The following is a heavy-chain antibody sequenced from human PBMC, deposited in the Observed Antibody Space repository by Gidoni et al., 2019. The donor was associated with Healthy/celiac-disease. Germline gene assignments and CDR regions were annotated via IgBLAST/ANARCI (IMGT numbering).Heavy chain of an antibody. D-gene: IGHD2-2*01. V-gene: IGHV3-30-3*01. CDR3: ARDPRGCSTSSCYFSFVDY. Sequence: QVQLVESGGGGVQPGRSLRLSCAASGFTFSSYAIHWVRQAPGKGLKWVAVISYDGSNTYYADSVKGRFTISRDNSKNTLYLQMNSLRPEDTAGYYCARDPRGCSTSSCYFSFVDYWGQGTLVTVSS. J-gene: IGHJ4*02. CDR1: GFTFSSYA. CDR2: ISYDGSNT.